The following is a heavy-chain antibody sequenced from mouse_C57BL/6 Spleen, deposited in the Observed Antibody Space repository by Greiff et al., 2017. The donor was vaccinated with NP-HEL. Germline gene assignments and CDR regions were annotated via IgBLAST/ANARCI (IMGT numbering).Heavy chain of an antibody. Sequence: EVKLEESGPGLVKPSQSLSLTCSVTGYSITSGYYWNWIRQFPGNKLEWMGYISYDGSNNYNPSLKNRISITRDTSKNQFFLKLNSVTTEDTATYYCARDSSGYPVAYWGQGTLVTVSA. V-gene: IGHV3-6*01. CDR3: ARDSSGYPVAY. CDR1: GYSITSGYY. D-gene: IGHD3-2*02. CDR2: ISYDGSN. J-gene: IGHJ3*01.